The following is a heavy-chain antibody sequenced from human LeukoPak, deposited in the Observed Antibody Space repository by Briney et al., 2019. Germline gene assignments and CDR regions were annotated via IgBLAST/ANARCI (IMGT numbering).Heavy chain of an antibody. J-gene: IGHJ4*02. CDR1: GFTFSSYW. Sequence: GGSLRLSCAASGFTFSSYWMSWVRQAPGKGLEWVANIKQDGSEKYYVDSVKGRFTISRDNAKNSLYLQMNSLRAEDTAVYYCATDYDYVWGSYRSNLLDYWGQGTLVTVSS. CDR3: ATDYDYVWGSYRSNLLDY. CDR2: IKQDGSEK. D-gene: IGHD3-16*02. V-gene: IGHV3-7*03.